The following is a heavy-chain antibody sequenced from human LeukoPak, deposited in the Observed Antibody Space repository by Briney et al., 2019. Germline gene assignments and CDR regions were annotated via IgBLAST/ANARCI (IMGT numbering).Heavy chain of an antibody. D-gene: IGHD5-18*01. Sequence: ASVKVSCKASGYTFTSYYMHWVRQAPGQGLEWMGIINPSGGSTSCAQKFQGRVTMTRDMSTSTVYMELSSLRSEDTAVYYCARAVRGYSYGYSVYYFDYWGQGTLVTVSS. CDR2: INPSGGST. J-gene: IGHJ4*02. CDR1: GYTFTSYY. CDR3: ARAVRGYSYGYSVYYFDY. V-gene: IGHV1-46*01.